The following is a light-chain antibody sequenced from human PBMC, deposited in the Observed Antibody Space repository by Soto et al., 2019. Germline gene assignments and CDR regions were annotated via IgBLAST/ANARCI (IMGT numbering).Light chain of an antibody. J-gene: IGKJ1*01. CDR3: QQHNTYPAT. CDR1: ESISTW. V-gene: IGKV1-5*03. CDR2: MAF. Sequence: DIQMTQSPSTLSASVGDRVTITCRASESISTWLAWYQQKPGKAPKLLIYMAFTLESGVPSRFSGSASGTEFTLTISSLQPDDFATYYCQQHNTYPATFGQGTKVEIK.